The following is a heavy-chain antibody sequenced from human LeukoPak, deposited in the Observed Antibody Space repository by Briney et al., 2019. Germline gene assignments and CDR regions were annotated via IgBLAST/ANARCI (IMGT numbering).Heavy chain of an antibody. J-gene: IGHJ4*02. Sequence: GGSLRLSCAASGFTFSSYSMNWVRQAPGKGLEWDSYISTSSSTIYYADSVKGRFTISRDNAKNSLYLQMNSLRDEDTAVYYCARAGYYDTSGYYPYWGQGTLVTVSS. CDR1: GFTFSSYS. CDR2: ISTSSSTI. V-gene: IGHV3-48*02. CDR3: ARAGYYDTSGYYPY. D-gene: IGHD3-22*01.